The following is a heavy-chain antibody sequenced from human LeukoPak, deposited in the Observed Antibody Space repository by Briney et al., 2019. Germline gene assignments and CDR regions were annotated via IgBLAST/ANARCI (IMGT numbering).Heavy chain of an antibody. CDR2: IYPGDSDT. CDR1: GYRFTSYW. D-gene: IGHD2-2*01. CDR3: AGASGYCSSTSCYRYLDY. J-gene: IGHJ4*02. V-gene: IGHV5-51*01. Sequence: GESLKISCKGSGYRFTSYWIGWVRQMPGKGLEWMGIIYPGDSDTRYSPSFQGQVTISADKSISTAYLQWSSLKASDTAMYYCAGASGYCSSTSCYRYLDYWGQGTLVTVSA.